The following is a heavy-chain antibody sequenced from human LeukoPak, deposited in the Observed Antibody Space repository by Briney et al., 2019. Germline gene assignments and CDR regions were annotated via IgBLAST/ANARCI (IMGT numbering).Heavy chain of an antibody. CDR2: ISSSSSNK. V-gene: IGHV3-48*01. Sequence: GGCLRLSCAASGFTFSSYSMNWVRQAPGKGLEWVSYISSSSSNKYYADSVKGRFTISRDNAKNSLYLQMNSLRAEDTGVYYCARTLIVVVTDVGFDYWGQGTLVTVSS. CDR1: GFTFSSYS. CDR3: ARTLIVVVTDVGFDY. D-gene: IGHD3-22*01. J-gene: IGHJ4*02.